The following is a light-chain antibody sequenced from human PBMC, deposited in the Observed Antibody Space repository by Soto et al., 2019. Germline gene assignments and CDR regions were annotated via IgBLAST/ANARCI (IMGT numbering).Light chain of an antibody. CDR3: QQYGGSPAIT. Sequence: EIVLTQSPGTLSLSPRERATLSCRASQRVSSGYVAWYQQKPGQAPRLLIYGASSRATGIPDRFRASASGTDFTLTISRLEPEDFAVYFCQQYGGSPAITFGQGTRL. J-gene: IGKJ5*01. CDR2: GAS. V-gene: IGKV3-20*01. CDR1: QRVSSGY.